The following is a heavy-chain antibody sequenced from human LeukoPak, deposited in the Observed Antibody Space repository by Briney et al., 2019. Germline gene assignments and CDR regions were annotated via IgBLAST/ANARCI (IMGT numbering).Heavy chain of an antibody. Sequence: SETLSLTCAVSGGSISSYYWSWIRQPPGKGLEWMGYIYYSGSTNYNPSLKSRVTISVDTSKNQFSLKLSSVTAADTAVYYCASCRGYNYGPCYYGMDVWGQGTTVTVSS. CDR1: GGSISSYY. D-gene: IGHD5-18*01. J-gene: IGHJ6*02. CDR3: ASCRGYNYGPCYYGMDV. V-gene: IGHV4-59*01. CDR2: IYYSGST.